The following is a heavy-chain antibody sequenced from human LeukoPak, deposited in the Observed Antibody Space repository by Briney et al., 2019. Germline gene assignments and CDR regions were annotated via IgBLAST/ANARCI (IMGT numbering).Heavy chain of an antibody. Sequence: SETLSLTCTVSGGSINSNSHCWSWIRQPAGKGLEWIGRIYSNGNTYYNPSLKSRVTISVDTSKNQFSLKLSSVTAADTAVYYCARVSYYGSGHFDYWGQGTLVTVSS. J-gene: IGHJ4*02. CDR2: IYSNGNT. CDR1: GGSINSNSHC. D-gene: IGHD3-10*01. CDR3: ARVSYYGSGHFDY. V-gene: IGHV4-61*02.